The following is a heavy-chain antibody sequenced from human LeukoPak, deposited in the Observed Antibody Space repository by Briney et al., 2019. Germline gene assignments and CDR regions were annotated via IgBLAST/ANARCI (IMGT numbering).Heavy chain of an antibody. D-gene: IGHD3-16*01. CDR2: INDNGHS. CDR1: GDSLKNYY. Sequence: SETLSLTCTVPGDSLKNYYWSSVRQPPGKGLEWIAYINDNGHSGYNPSLESRVTISVDTSKNHFSLRLRSVTAADTAVYYCARESADYVRGGFSDYWGQGILVTVSS. J-gene: IGHJ4*02. V-gene: IGHV4-59*12. CDR3: ARESADYVRGGFSDY.